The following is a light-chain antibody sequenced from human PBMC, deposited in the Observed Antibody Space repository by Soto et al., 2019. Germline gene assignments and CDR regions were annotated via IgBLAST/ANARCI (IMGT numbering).Light chain of an antibody. CDR3: QQYGRSPFT. Sequence: EIVLTQSPGTLSLSPGERATLSCTASQSVSSTYLAWYQQKPGQAPRLLIYGASSRATGIPDRFSGSGSGTDFTLTISRLEPEDFAVYYCQQYGRSPFTFGQGTKVEIK. CDR2: GAS. J-gene: IGKJ2*01. CDR1: QSVSSTY. V-gene: IGKV3-20*01.